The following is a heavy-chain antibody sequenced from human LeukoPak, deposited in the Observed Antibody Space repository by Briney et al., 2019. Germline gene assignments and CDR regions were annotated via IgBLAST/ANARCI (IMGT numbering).Heavy chain of an antibody. CDR1: GFTFSSYS. CDR3: ARDEYSSGWYVRGWFDP. V-gene: IGHV3-48*01. Sequence: SGGSLRLSCAASGFTFSSYSMNWVRQAPGKGLEWVSYISSGSSTIYYADSVKGRFTISRDNAKNSLYLQMNSLRAEDTAVYYCARDEYSSGWYVRGWFDPWGQGTLVTVSS. D-gene: IGHD6-19*01. J-gene: IGHJ5*02. CDR2: ISSGSSTI.